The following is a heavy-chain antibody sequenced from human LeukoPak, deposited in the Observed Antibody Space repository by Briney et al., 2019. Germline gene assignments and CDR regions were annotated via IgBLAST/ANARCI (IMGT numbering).Heavy chain of an antibody. CDR2: IYPGDSDT. D-gene: IGHD3-10*01. CDR3: ARRGFGELLYTYIDY. Sequence: GESLKISWKGSGYSFTSYWIGWVRQMPGKGLELMGIIYPGDSDTRYSPSFQGQVTISADKSISTAYLQWSSLKASDTAMYYCARRGFGELLYTYIDYWGQGTLVTVSS. J-gene: IGHJ4*02. CDR1: GYSFTSYW. V-gene: IGHV5-51*01.